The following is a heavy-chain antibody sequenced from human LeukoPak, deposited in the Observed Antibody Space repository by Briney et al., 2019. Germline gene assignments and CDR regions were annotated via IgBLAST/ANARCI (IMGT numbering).Heavy chain of an antibody. CDR1: GFTFSNYS. V-gene: IGHV3-21*01. Sequence: GGSLRLSCVASGFTFSNYSMNWVRQAPGKGLEWVSSISSSSSYIYYADSVKGRFTISRDNAKNSLYLQMNSLRAEDTAVYYCARAPYCGGDCYPVDYWGQGTLVTVSS. CDR3: ARAPYCGGDCYPVDY. CDR2: ISSSSSYI. J-gene: IGHJ4*02. D-gene: IGHD2-21*02.